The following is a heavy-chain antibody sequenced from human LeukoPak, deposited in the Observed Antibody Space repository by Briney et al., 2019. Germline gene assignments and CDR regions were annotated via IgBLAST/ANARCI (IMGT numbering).Heavy chain of an antibody. D-gene: IGHD6-13*01. CDR3: ARDTSSIAAAARSHFDY. J-gene: IGHJ4*02. CDR1: GYTFTSYG. Sequence: ASVKVSCKASGYTFTSYGISWVRQAPGQGLEWMGWMSAYNGNTNYAQKLQGRVTMTTDTSTSTAYMELRSLRSDDTAVYYCARDTSSIAAAARSHFDYWGQGTLVTVSS. CDR2: MSAYNGNT. V-gene: IGHV1-18*01.